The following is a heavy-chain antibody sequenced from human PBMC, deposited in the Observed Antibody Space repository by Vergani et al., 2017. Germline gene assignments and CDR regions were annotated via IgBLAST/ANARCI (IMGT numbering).Heavy chain of an antibody. CDR1: GFTFSGSA. CDR3: TSHLNVDDFWSGYLGH. Sequence: EMQLVESGGGLVKPGGSLKLSCAASGFTFSGSALEWVRQASGKGLEWVGRIRSKANSYATEYGASVKGRFTISRDDSKNTAYLQMNSLKTEDTAVYFCTSHLNVDDFWSGYLGHWGQGTLVTVSS. CDR2: IRSKANSYAT. D-gene: IGHD3-3*01. V-gene: IGHV3-73*01. J-gene: IGHJ4*02.